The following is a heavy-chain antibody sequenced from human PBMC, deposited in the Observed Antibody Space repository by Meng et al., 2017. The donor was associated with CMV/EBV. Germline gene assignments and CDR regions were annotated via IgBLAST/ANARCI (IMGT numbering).Heavy chain of an antibody. V-gene: IGHV4-4*07. J-gene: IGHJ4*02. CDR1: GGSISSYY. D-gene: IGHD4-17*01. CDR2: IYTSGST. CDR3: ARGPEVDYGDYVGLDY. Sequence: QGTLQESAPGLVKPSGTWSRTSTITGGSISSYYWSWIRQPAGKGLEWIGRIYTSGSTNYNPSLKSRVTMSVDTSKNQFSLKLSSVTAADTAVYYCARGPEVDYGDYVGLDYWGQGTLVTVSS.